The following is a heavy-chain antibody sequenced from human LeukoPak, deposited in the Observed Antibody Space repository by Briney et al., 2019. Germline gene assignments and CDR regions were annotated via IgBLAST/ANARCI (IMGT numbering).Heavy chain of an antibody. J-gene: IGHJ4*02. CDR1: GFTFSSYA. Sequence: GGSLRLSCAASGFTFSSYAMSWDRQAPGKGLEWVSAISGSGGSTYYADSVKGRFTISRDNSKNTLYLQMNSLRAEDTAVYYCAKDPRAYYYDSSGYYPDYWGQGTLVTVSS. CDR2: ISGSGGST. D-gene: IGHD3-22*01. CDR3: AKDPRAYYYDSSGYYPDY. V-gene: IGHV3-23*01.